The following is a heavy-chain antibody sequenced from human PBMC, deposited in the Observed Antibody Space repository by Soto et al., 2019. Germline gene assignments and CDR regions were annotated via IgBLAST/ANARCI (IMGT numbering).Heavy chain of an antibody. J-gene: IGHJ4*02. CDR2: IRSKVNSYAT. CDR3: TTSGYDTFVNY. D-gene: IGHD5-12*01. V-gene: IGHV3-73*01. Sequence: GGALKISCAASGFTFSGSTMHRVRQAPGKGLEWVGRIRSKVNSYATAYAASVKGRFTISRDDSENTAYLQMNSLKTEDTAVYYCTTSGYDTFVNYWGQGTLVTVSS. CDR1: GFTFSGST.